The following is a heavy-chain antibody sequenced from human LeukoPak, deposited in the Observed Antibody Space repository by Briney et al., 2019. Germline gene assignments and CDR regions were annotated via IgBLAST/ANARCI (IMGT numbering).Heavy chain of an antibody. CDR3: ARERASDWFDP. J-gene: IGHJ5*02. CDR1: GDSVSSNSVT. Sequence: SQTLSLTCAISGDSVSSNSVTWNWIRQSPSRGLEWLGRTYYRSTWYNDYAVSVRGRITVNPDTSKNQFSLHLNSVTPEDTAVYYCARERASDWFDPWGQGTLVTVSS. CDR2: TYYRSTWYN. V-gene: IGHV6-1*01.